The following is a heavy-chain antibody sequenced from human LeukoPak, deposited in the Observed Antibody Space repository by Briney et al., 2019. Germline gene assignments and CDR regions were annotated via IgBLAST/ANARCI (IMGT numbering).Heavy chain of an antibody. CDR1: GYTFTNYY. Sequence: ASVSVSCTASGYTFTNYYMHWGRHGPGRGVEWRGWINPKSGGTSYPQKFQGRLTMTRDTSISTAYMELSRLGSDDTAVYYCVPSANYYYFDYWGQGTLVTVSS. D-gene: IGHD4/OR15-4a*01. V-gene: IGHV1-2*02. CDR3: VPSANYYYFDY. CDR2: INPKSGGT. J-gene: IGHJ4*02.